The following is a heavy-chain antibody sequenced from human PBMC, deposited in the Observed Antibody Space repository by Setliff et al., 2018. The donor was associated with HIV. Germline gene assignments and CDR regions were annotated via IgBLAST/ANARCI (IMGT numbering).Heavy chain of an antibody. CDR3: AKVDTAIDY. CDR2: IHHSGNT. Sequence: LSLTCTVSGDSSSSYYCNWIRQPAGKGLEWIGSIHHSGNTYYNPSLKSRVTISVDTSKNQFSLKLSSVTAADTAVYYCAKVDTAIDYWGQGTLVTVSS. D-gene: IGHD5-18*01. J-gene: IGHJ4*02. V-gene: IGHV4-38-2*02. CDR1: GDSSSSYY.